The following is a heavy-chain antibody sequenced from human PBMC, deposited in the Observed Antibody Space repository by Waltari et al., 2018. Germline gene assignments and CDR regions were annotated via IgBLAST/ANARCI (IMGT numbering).Heavy chain of an antibody. CDR3: ARGQGITMVQYYMDV. Sequence: QVQLVQSGAEVKKPGSSVKVSCKASGGTFSSYAISWVRQAPGQGLEWMGGVIPILGIANYAQKFQGRVTITADEPTSTAYMELSSLRSEDTAVYYCARGQGITMVQYYMDVWGKGTTVTVSS. V-gene: IGHV1-69*04. CDR1: GGTFSSYA. D-gene: IGHD3-10*01. J-gene: IGHJ6*03. CDR2: VIPILGIA.